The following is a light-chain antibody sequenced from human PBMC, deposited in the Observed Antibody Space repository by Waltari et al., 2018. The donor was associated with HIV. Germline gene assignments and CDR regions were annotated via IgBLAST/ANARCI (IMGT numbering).Light chain of an antibody. CDR2: RNN. Sequence: QSVLTQPPSASATPGQRVTISRSGSSSNIGHYYVYWYQQLPGAPPKVLIFRNNRRPSGVPDRFSGSKSGTSASLAISGLRSEDEADYYCATWDDSLSGVVFSGGTKLTVL. V-gene: IGLV1-47*01. CDR3: ATWDDSLSGVV. J-gene: IGLJ2*01. CDR1: SSNIGHYY.